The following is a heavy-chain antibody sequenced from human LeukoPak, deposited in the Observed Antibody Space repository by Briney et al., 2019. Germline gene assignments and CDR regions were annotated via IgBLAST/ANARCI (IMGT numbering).Heavy chain of an antibody. CDR1: GFSLSTSGVG. D-gene: IGHD4-17*01. CDR2: IYWNDDN. J-gene: IGHJ4*02. Sequence: VSGPALVKPTQTLTLTCTFSGFSLSTSGVGVGWISQPPGKALEWLALIYWNDDNRYSPSLKSRLTITKDTSKNQVVLKMTNMDPVDTATYYCAHYGDYRFMYYFDYWGQGTLVTVSS. V-gene: IGHV2-5*01. CDR3: AHYGDYRFMYYFDY.